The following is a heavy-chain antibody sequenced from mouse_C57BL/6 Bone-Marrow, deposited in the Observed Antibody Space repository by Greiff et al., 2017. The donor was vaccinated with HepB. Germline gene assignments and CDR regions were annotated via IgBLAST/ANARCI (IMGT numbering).Heavy chain of an antibody. CDR2: INPSSGYT. CDR1: GYTFTSYW. CDR3: ARGITTVVDPFYAMDY. Sequence: VQLQQSGAELAKPGASVKLSCKASGYTFTSYWMHWVKQRPGQGLEWIGYINPSSGYTKYNQKFKDKATLTADKSSSTAYMQLSSLTSEDSAVYYCARGITTVVDPFYAMDYWGQGTSVTVSS. V-gene: IGHV1-7*01. J-gene: IGHJ4*01. D-gene: IGHD1-1*01.